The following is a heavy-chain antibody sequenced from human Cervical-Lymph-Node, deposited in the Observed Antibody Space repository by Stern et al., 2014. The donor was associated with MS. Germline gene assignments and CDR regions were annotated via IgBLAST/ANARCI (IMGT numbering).Heavy chain of an antibody. CDR1: GFKFRSYW. J-gene: IGHJ5*02. CDR3: ARGSSPNWFDP. V-gene: IGHV3-7*04. Sequence: EVQLLESGGGLVQPWGSRCLSCIASGFKFRSYWMSWVLQAPGKGPEWVAEIKEDGSEEGYLDSVKGRFTISRDNAKNSLYLQMNSLRAEDTAVYYCARGSSPNWFDPWGQGTLVTVSS. CDR2: IKEDGSEE. D-gene: IGHD6-13*01.